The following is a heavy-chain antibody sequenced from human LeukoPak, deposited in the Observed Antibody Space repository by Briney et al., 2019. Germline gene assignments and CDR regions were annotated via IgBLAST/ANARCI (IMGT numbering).Heavy chain of an antibody. D-gene: IGHD3-10*01. V-gene: IGHV4-31*03. Sequence: SQTLSLTCTVSGGSISSGGYYWSWIRQHPGKGLEWIGYIYYSGSTYHNPSLKSRVTISVDTSKNQFSLKLSSVTAADTAVYYCARARTGMFWFDPWGQGTLDTVSS. CDR1: GGSISSGGYY. CDR2: IYYSGST. J-gene: IGHJ5*02. CDR3: ARARTGMFWFDP.